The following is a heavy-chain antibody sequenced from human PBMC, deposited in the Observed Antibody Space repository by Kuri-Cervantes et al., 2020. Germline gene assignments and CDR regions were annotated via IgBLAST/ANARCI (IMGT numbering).Heavy chain of an antibody. V-gene: IGHV3-30-3*01. CDR2: ISYDGSNK. CDR1: GFTFSSYA. CDR3: ARVGGLMGHYFDY. D-gene: IGHD2-8*01. Sequence: GESLKISCAASGFTFSSYAMHWVRQAPGKGLEWVAVISYDGSNKYYADSVKGRFTISRDNAKNSLYLQMNSLRAEDTAVYYCARVGGLMGHYFDYWGQGTLVTVSS. J-gene: IGHJ4*02.